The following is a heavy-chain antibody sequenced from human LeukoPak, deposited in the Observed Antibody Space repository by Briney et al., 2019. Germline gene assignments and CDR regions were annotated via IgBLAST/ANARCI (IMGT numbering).Heavy chain of an antibody. V-gene: IGHV3-33*06. J-gene: IGHJ4*02. D-gene: IGHD5-24*01. CDR3: AKDLRDGYNYITGLFDY. Sequence: GRSLRLSCAASGFTFSSYGMHWVRRAPGKGLEWVAVIWYDGSNKYYADSVKGRFTISRDNSKNTLYLQMNSLRAEDTAVYYCAKDLRDGYNYITGLFDYWGQGTLVTVSS. CDR1: GFTFSSYG. CDR2: IWYDGSNK.